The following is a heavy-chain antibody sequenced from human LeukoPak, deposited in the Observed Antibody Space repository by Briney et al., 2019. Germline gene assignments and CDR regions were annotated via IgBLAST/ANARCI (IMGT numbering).Heavy chain of an antibody. CDR2: INWNGGST. J-gene: IGHJ4*02. Sequence: GGPLRLSCAASGFSFRSHWMSWVRQAPGKGLEWVSGINWNGGSTGYADSVKGRFTISRDNAKNSLYLQMNSLRAEDTALYYCARGYCSSTSCYTFDYWGQGTLVTVSS. CDR1: GFSFRSHW. D-gene: IGHD2-2*02. V-gene: IGHV3-20*04. CDR3: ARGYCSSTSCYTFDY.